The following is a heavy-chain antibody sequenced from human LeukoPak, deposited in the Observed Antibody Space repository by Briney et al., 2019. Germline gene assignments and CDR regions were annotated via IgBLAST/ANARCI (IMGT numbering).Heavy chain of an antibody. CDR2: IYYSGST. Sequence: SETLSLTCTVSGGSISGSSYYWGWIRQPPGKGLEWIGSIYYSGSTYYNPSLKSRVTISVDTSKNQFSLKLNSVTATDTAVYYCARGRDYDFWSVPPYGMDVWGQGTTVTVSS. J-gene: IGHJ6*02. D-gene: IGHD3-3*01. CDR1: GGSISGSSYY. V-gene: IGHV4-39*02. CDR3: ARGRDYDFWSVPPYGMDV.